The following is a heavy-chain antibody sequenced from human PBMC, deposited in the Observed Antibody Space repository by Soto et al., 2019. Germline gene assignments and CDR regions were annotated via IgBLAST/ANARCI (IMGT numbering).Heavy chain of an antibody. J-gene: IGHJ6*04. CDR1: GYTFTSYD. Sequence: ASVKVSCKASGYTFTSYDINWVRQATGQGLEWMGWMNPNSGNTGYAQKFQGRVTMTRNTSISTAYMELSSLRSEDTAVYYCARATARDFWRGYYLDVWGKGTTVTVSS. D-gene: IGHD3-3*01. CDR3: ARATARDFWRGYYLDV. V-gene: IGHV1-8*01. CDR2: MNPNSGNT.